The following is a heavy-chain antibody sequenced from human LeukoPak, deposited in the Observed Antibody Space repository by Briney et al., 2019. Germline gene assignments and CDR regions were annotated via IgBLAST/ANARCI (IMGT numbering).Heavy chain of an antibody. CDR3: ARSITMIRGVSSYWYFDL. Sequence: PSETLSLTCSVSGASIRSGDYYWTWLRQPPGKGLEWIGYIYHTGTTFYNPSLKSRLSLSVDTSYNQFFLELTSVTAADTAVYFCARSITMIRGVSSYWYFDLWGRGTLVRVPS. CDR2: IYHTGTT. V-gene: IGHV4-30-4*01. CDR1: GASIRSGDYY. D-gene: IGHD3-10*01. J-gene: IGHJ2*01.